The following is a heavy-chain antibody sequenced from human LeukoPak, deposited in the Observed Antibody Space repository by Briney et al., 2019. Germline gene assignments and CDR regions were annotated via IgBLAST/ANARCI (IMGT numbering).Heavy chain of an antibody. D-gene: IGHD3-10*01. V-gene: IGHV3-23*01. Sequence: GGSLRLSCAASGFTFSNYGMSWVRQAPGKGLEWVSSIRSSGDSTYYADSVKGRFTISRDNAKNTLYLQMNSLRAEDTAVYYCARDFYRSGSLWGQETLVTVSS. CDR1: GFTFSNYG. CDR3: ARDFYRSGSL. J-gene: IGHJ4*02. CDR2: IRSSGDST.